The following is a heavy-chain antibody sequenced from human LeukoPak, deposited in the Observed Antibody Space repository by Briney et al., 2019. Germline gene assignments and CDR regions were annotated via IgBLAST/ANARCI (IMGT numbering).Heavy chain of an antibody. D-gene: IGHD2-2*01. CDR2: IGGSGEYT. CDR1: GFSFSAYA. CDR3: AKELVSRSSLSFDY. V-gene: IGHV3-23*01. J-gene: IGHJ4*02. Sequence: AGGSLRLSCAASGFSFSAYAMAWVRQAPGKGLEWVSAIGGSGEYTFYADSVKGRFTTSRDNSKNTLYLQMNSLRAEDTAIYYCAKELVSRSSLSFDYWGQGTRVTVSS.